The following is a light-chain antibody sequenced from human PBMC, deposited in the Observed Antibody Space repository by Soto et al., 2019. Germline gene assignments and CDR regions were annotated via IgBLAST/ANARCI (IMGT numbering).Light chain of an antibody. CDR2: SNN. Sequence: QYMLTPPHSESGTPGQRVNISCSVSSSNIGSNTVNWYQQLPGTAPKLLIYSNNQRPSGVPDRFSGSKSGTSASLAISGLQSEDEADYYCAARDDILTGRYVFGTGT. CDR1: SSNIGSNT. V-gene: IGLV1-44*01. J-gene: IGLJ1*01. CDR3: AARDDILTGRYV.